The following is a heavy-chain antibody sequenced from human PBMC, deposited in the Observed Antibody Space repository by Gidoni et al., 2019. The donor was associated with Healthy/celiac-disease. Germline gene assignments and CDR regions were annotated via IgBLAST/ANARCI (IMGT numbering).Heavy chain of an antibody. CDR1: GDTVSIYA. J-gene: IGHJ6*02. V-gene: IGHV1-69*01. CDR2: IIPIFGTA. D-gene: IGHD2-15*01. Sequence: QVQLPQSGAAETTPRSSAKVSCKASGDTVSIYAITGVRQTPGQGLAWMGGIIPIFGTANYAQKFQGRVTITADESTSTAYMELSSLRSEDTAVYYCARAAAGYCSGGSCYSANYYYGMDVWGQGTTVTVSS. CDR3: ARAAAGYCSGGSCYSANYYYGMDV.